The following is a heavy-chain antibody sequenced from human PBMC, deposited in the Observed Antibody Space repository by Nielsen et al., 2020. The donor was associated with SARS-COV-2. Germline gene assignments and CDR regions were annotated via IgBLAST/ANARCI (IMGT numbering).Heavy chain of an antibody. CDR2: IWYDGSNK. V-gene: IGHV3-33*01. D-gene: IGHD5-12*01. CDR1: GFTFSSYG. Sequence: GESLKISCAASGFTFSSYGMHWVRQAPGKGLEWVAVIWYDGSNKYYADSVKSRFTISRDNSKNTLYLQMNSLRAEDTAVYYCARSYYDYYFDYWGQGTLVTVSS. J-gene: IGHJ4*02. CDR3: ARSYYDYYFDY.